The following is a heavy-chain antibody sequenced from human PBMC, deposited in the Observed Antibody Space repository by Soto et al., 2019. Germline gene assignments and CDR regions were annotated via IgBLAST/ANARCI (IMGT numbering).Heavy chain of an antibody. CDR2: IIPIFGTA. V-gene: IGHV1-69*06. CDR1: GGTFSSYA. D-gene: IGHD5-18*01. J-gene: IGHJ6*02. CDR3: ARVESNGYSYGLSYYYYGMDV. Sequence: AASVKVSCKASGGTFSSYAISWVRQAPGQGLEWMGGIIPIFGTANYAQKFQGRVTITADKSTSTAYMELSSLRSEDTAVYYCARVESNGYSYGLSYYYYGMDVWGQGTTVTVSS.